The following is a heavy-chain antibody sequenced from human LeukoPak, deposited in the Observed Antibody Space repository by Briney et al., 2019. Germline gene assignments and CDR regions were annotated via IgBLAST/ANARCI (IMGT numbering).Heavy chain of an antibody. D-gene: IGHD2-15*01. Sequence: SACLSLTCTVSGGSISSSYCSSIRQPPGEGLEWNGYISYGGSTNYNPSRKSSLSISVDPSKNQFFMKPSSVTGADPGVYYRGKIYCSGCSCYLYYWGQGTMVTVSS. CDR1: GGSISSSY. J-gene: IGHJ4*02. V-gene: IGHV4-59*01. CDR2: ISYGGST. CDR3: GKIYCSGCSCYLYY.